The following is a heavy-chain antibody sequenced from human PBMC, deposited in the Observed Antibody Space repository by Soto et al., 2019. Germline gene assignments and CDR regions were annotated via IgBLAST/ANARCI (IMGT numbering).Heavy chain of an antibody. D-gene: IGHD6-6*01. V-gene: IGHV3-15*01. CDR1: GFTFSNAW. CDR3: ARPLSARDYYFYYGVDV. J-gene: IGHJ6*02. Sequence: PGGSLRLSCAASGFTFSNAWMSWVRQAPGKGLEWVGRIKSKTDGGTTDYAAPVKGRFTISRDDSKNTLYLQLSSLRPEDTAIYYCARPLSARDYYFYYGVDVWGQGTTVTVSS. CDR2: IKSKTDGGTT.